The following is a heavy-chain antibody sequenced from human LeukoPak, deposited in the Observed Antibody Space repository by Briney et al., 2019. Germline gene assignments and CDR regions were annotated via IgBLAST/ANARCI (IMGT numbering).Heavy chain of an antibody. Sequence: PSETLSLTCAVYGGSFSGSSWSWIRQPPGKGLEWIGDINDSEITNYSPSLKSRVSMSADTSKNQFSLKVNSVTAADTAVYYCVRHFRGSPYYFDFWGHGTLAIVSS. CDR3: VRHFRGSPYYFDF. V-gene: IGHV4-34*01. J-gene: IGHJ4*01. CDR1: GGSFSGSS. CDR2: INDSEIT. D-gene: IGHD5-12*01.